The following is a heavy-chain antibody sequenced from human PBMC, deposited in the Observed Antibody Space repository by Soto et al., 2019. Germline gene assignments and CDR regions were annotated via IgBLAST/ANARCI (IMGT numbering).Heavy chain of an antibody. Sequence: PSETLSLTCTISGGSISGFYWGWIRQPPGKGLEWIGNIYYSGSANYDPSLRSRVTISLNTSKNQFSLNLNSVTAADTAVYYCARVDDFWSGYYFDYWGQGTLVTVSS. CDR1: GGSISGFY. CDR3: ARVDDFWSGYYFDY. D-gene: IGHD3-3*01. J-gene: IGHJ4*02. V-gene: IGHV4-59*01. CDR2: IYYSGSA.